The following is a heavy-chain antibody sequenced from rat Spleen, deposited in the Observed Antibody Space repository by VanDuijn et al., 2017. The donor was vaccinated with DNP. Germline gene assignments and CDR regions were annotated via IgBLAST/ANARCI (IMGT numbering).Heavy chain of an antibody. CDR3: ERHNTPYYAMDA. D-gene: IGHD1-10*01. Sequence: EVQLVESGGGLVQPGRSMKLSCAASGFTFSNFGMTWVRQAPAKGLEWVATISGSGGNTYYRDSVKGRFTISRDNAKSTLYLQMDSLRSEDTATYYCERHNTPYYAMDAWGQGTSVTVSS. CDR1: GFTFSNFG. J-gene: IGHJ4*01. V-gene: IGHV5-46*01. CDR2: ISGSGGNT.